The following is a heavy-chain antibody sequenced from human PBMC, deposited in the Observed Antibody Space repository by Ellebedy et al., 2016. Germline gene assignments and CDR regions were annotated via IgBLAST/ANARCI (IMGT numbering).Heavy chain of an antibody. CDR2: VIPILGIP. J-gene: IGHJ6*02. Sequence: ASVKVSCKASGGTFSSYAISWVRQAPGQGLEWMGRVIPILGIPNYAQKFQGRVTITADKSTSTAYMDLSSLKSEDTSMYYCASESMDVWGQGTTVTVSS. V-gene: IGHV1-69*04. CDR3: ASESMDV. CDR1: GGTFSSYA.